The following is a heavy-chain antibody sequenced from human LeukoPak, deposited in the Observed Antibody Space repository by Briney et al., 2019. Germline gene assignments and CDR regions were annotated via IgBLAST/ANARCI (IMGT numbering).Heavy chain of an antibody. Sequence: GGSLRLSCAASGFTFDDYGMSWVRQAPGKGLEWVSGINWNGGSTGYADSVKGRFTISRDNAKNSLYLQMNSLRAEDTALYYCARAGDSSGYYGYYYYYMDVWGKGTTVTVSS. D-gene: IGHD3-22*01. V-gene: IGHV3-20*04. CDR2: INWNGGST. CDR1: GFTFDDYG. J-gene: IGHJ6*03. CDR3: ARAGDSSGYYGYYYYYMDV.